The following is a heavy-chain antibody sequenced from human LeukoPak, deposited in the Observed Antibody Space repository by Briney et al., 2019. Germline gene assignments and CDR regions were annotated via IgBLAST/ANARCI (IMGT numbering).Heavy chain of an antibody. CDR1: GYTLTELS. J-gene: IGHJ4*02. Sequence: ASVKVSCKVSGYTLTELSMHWVRQAPGKGLEWMGGFDPEDGETIYAQKFQGRVTMTEDTSTDTAYMELSSLRSEDTAVYYCATVGVGATTSDYWGQGTLATVSS. V-gene: IGHV1-24*01. CDR2: FDPEDGET. CDR3: ATVGVGATTSDY. D-gene: IGHD1-26*01.